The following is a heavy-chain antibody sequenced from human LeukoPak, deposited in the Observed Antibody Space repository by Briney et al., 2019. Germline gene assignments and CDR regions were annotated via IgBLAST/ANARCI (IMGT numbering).Heavy chain of an antibody. Sequence: PGGSRILSCAASGVTFDGDDMDWVRQVPGKGLEWVCLISKDGGNKHYADSVKGRFSISRDNNRNSLSLQMNSLRSEDTALYFCAKRSGAPNNFDYWGQGALVTVSS. D-gene: IGHD1-1*01. CDR2: ISKDGGNK. CDR1: GVTFDGDD. CDR3: AKRSGAPNNFDY. J-gene: IGHJ4*02. V-gene: IGHV3-43*02.